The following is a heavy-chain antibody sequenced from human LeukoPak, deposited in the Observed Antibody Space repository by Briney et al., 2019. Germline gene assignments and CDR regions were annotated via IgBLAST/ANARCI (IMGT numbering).Heavy chain of an antibody. CDR2: IRSKAYGGTT. V-gene: IGHV3-49*03. CDR3: TRGIVVVTAIAGY. Sequence: QTGGSLRLSCTPSGFTFGDYAMSWFRQAPGKGLEWVGFIRSKAYGGTTEYAASVKGRFTISRDDSKSIAYLQMNSLKTEDTAVYYCTRGIVVVTAIAGYWGQGTLVTVSS. D-gene: IGHD2-21*02. CDR1: GFTFGDYA. J-gene: IGHJ4*02.